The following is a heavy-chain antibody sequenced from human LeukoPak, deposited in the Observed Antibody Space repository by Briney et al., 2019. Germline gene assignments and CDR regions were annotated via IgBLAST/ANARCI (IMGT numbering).Heavy chain of an antibody. D-gene: IGHD3-10*01. J-gene: IGHJ4*02. V-gene: IGHV3-20*04. CDR2: INWIGGST. Sequence: GGSLRLSCAASGFTFDDYGMSWVRQAPGKGLEWVFGINWIGGSTGYADSVKGRFTISRDNAKNSLYLQMNSLRAEDTALYYCARYYDYGSGSYTFDYWGQGTLVTVSS. CDR1: GFTFDDYG. CDR3: ARYYDYGSGSYTFDY.